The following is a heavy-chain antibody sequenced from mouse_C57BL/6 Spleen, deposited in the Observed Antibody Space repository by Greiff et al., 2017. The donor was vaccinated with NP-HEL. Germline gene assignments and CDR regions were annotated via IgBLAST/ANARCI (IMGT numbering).Heavy chain of an antibody. D-gene: IGHD1-1*01. J-gene: IGHJ4*01. V-gene: IGHV1-80*01. CDR3: ARFTTVVDPYYAMDY. CDR2: IYPGDGDT. Sequence: QVHVKQSGAELVKPGASVKISCKASGYAFSSYWMNWVKQRPGKGLEWIGQIYPGDGDTNYNGKFKGKATLTADKSSSTAYMQLSSLTSEDSAVYFCARFTTVVDPYYAMDYWGQGTSVTVSS. CDR1: GYAFSSYW.